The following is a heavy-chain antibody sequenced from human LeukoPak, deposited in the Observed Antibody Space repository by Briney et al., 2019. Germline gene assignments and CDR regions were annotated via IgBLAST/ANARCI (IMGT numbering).Heavy chain of an antibody. CDR3: ARFNDILTGADY. V-gene: IGHV1-8*01. CDR1: GYTFTSYD. J-gene: IGHJ4*02. CDR2: MNPNSGNT. Sequence: EASVKVSCKASGYTFTSYDINWVRQATGQGLEWMGWMNPNSGNTGYAQKFQGRVTMTRNTSISTAYMELSSLRSEDTAVYYCARFNDILTGADYWGQGTLVTVPS. D-gene: IGHD3-9*01.